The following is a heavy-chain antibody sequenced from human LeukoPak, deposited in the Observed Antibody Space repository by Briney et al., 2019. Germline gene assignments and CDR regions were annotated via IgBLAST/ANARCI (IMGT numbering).Heavy chain of an antibody. D-gene: IGHD3-10*01. CDR2: ISGGGGST. J-gene: IGHJ4*02. V-gene: IGHV3-23*01. CDR3: AKAGNYWDFDY. CDR1: GFPLSSYG. Sequence: GGSLRHSCAASGFPLSSYGLSWVRQAPGKGLEWVSAISGGGGSTYYADSVKGRFTISRDNSKNTLYLQMNSLRAEDTAVYYWAKAGNYWDFDYWGQGTLVTVSS.